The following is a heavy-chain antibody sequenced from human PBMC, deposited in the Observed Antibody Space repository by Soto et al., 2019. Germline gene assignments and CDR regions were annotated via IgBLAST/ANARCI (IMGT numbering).Heavy chain of an antibody. V-gene: IGHV3-30*18. CDR2: ISYDGSSK. D-gene: IGHD1-26*01. CDR3: AKDGVSGSYSDY. CDR1: GFRFSNYG. J-gene: IGHJ4*02. Sequence: SGGSLRLSCVGSGFRFSNYGMHWVRQAPGKGLEWLAIISYDGSSKYYGDSAKGRFTVSRDNSGNTVYLQMKNLRPEDTAIYYCAKDGVSGSYSDYWGQGTRVTGSS.